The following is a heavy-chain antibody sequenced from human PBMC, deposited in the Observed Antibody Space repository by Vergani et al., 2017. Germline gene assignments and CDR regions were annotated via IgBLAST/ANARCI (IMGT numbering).Heavy chain of an antibody. CDR2: IYRTGRT. D-gene: IGHD3-9*01. Sequence: QVQLQESGPGLVKPSETLSLTCAVSGFSIDNGYYWDWIRQPPGKGLEWIGSIYRTGRTHFNPSLKSRVTISVDTSNNHFSLRLNSLTAADTAVYYCARRSGIVYEIFSGTQYLFDFWGQGTLVTVSS. J-gene: IGHJ4*02. CDR1: GFSIDNGYY. V-gene: IGHV4-38-2*01. CDR3: ARRSGIVYEIFSGTQYLFDF.